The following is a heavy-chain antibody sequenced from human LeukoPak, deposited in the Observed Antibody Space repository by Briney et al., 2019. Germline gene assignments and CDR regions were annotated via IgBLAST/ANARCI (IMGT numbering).Heavy chain of an antibody. CDR1: GDSISSSNW. CDR2: IYHSGST. V-gene: IGHV4-4*02. CDR3: ARVMVATFEGYGFDY. D-gene: IGHD5-12*01. Sequence: SETLSLTCTVSGDSISSSNWWSWVRQPPGKGLEWIGEIYHSGSTNYNPSLKSRVTISVDTSKNQFSLKLSSVTAADTAVYYCARVMVATFEGYGFDYWGQGTLVTVSS. J-gene: IGHJ4*02.